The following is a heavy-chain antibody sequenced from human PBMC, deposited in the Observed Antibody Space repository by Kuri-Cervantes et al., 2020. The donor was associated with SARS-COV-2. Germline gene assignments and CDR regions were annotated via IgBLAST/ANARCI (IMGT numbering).Heavy chain of an antibody. J-gene: IGHJ4*02. Sequence: SETLSLTCTVSGDTISSYSGSFYYWPWIRQPPGKGLEWIGSIYHDGSTYSNPSLKGRVTISVDTSKNQISLKLSSVTAADTAVYYCASRGLTVVPTWGQGILVTVSS. CDR3: ASRGLTVVPT. V-gene: IGHV4-39*01. CDR2: IYHDGST. D-gene: IGHD2-2*01. CDR1: GDTISSYSGSFYY.